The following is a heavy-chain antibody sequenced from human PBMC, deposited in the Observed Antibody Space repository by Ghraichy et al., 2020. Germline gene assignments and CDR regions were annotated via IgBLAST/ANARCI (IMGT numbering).Heavy chain of an antibody. CDR1: GGTFSSYA. CDR3: ATSLRFNPYYYYMDV. V-gene: IGHV1-69*06. Sequence: SVKVSCKASGGTFSSYAISWVRQAPGQGLEWMGGIIPIFGTANYAQKFQGRVTITADKSTSTAYMELSSLRSEDTAVYYCATSLRFNPYYYYMDVWGKGTTVTVSS. J-gene: IGHJ6*03. CDR2: IIPIFGTA. D-gene: IGHD3-3*01.